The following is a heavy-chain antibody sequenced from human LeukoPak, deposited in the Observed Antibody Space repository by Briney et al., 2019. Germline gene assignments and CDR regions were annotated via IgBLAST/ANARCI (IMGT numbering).Heavy chain of an antibody. D-gene: IGHD3-10*01. Sequence: GESLKISCKASCYTFTLQWIGWVRQKSGSGLEWMGIIYPRDSDTRYSPSFQGHVSISADTSINTAYLEWSRLEASDTAIYYCARHSDVIGAIWGQGTLVPVSS. V-gene: IGHV5-51*01. CDR2: IYPRDSDT. J-gene: IGHJ4*02. CDR1: CYTFTLQW. CDR3: ARHSDVIGAI.